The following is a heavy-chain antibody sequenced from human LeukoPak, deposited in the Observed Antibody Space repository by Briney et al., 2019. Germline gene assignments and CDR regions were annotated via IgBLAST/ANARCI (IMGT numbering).Heavy chain of an antibody. Sequence: SETLSLTCTVSGGSISSYYWSWIRQPPGKGLEWIGYIYYSGSTNYNPSLKSRVTISVDTSKNQFSLKLSSVTAADTAVYYCARRAASRDYYFDYWGQGTLVTVSS. CDR1: GGSISSYY. J-gene: IGHJ4*02. CDR3: ARRAASRDYYFDY. V-gene: IGHV4-59*01. D-gene: IGHD2-15*01. CDR2: IYYSGST.